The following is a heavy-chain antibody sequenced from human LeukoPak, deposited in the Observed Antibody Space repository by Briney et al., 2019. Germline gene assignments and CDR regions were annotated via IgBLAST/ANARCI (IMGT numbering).Heavy chain of an antibody. V-gene: IGHV6-1*01. CDR3: VRDLDGFEY. J-gene: IGHJ4*02. CDR2: TYYRSNWYN. CDR1: GDSVSSNSAA. Sequence: SQTLSLTCAISGDSVSSNSAAWTWIRQSPSRGPEWLGRTYYRSNWYNDYAASVQSRITINPDTSKNQFSLQLNSVTPEDTAIYYCVRDLDGFEYWGQGTLVTVSS.